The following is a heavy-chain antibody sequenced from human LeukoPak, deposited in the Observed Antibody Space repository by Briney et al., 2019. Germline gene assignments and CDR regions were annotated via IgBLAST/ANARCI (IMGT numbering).Heavy chain of an antibody. J-gene: IGHJ4*02. CDR3: ARGDYGGYSGPADY. V-gene: IGHV4-34*01. CDR2: INHSGST. D-gene: IGHD4-23*01. Sequence: SETLSLTCAVYGGSFSGYYWSWIRQPPGKGLEWIGEINHSGSTNYNPSLKSRVTISVDASKNQFSLKLTSVTAADTAVYYCARGDYGGYSGPADYWGQGTLVTVSS. CDR1: GGSFSGYY.